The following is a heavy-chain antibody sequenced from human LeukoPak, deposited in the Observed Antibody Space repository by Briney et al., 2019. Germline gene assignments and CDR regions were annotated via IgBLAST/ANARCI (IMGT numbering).Heavy chain of an antibody. CDR2: ISYDGSNK. Sequence: PGGSLRLSCAASGFTFSSYAMHWVRQAPGKGLEWVAVISYDGSNKYYADSVKGRFTISRDNSKNTLYLQMNSLRAEDTAVYYCARSREPIFIVVVIGYYYGMDVWGQGTTVTVSS. J-gene: IGHJ6*02. CDR3: ARSREPIFIVVVIGYYYGMDV. V-gene: IGHV3-30-3*01. CDR1: GFTFSSYA. D-gene: IGHD3-22*01.